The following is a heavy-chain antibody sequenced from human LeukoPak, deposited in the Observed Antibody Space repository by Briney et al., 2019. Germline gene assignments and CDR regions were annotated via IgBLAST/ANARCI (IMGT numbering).Heavy chain of an antibody. V-gene: IGHV3-23*01. CDR3: AKGSRDTMYYFDY. CDR1: GFTFSSYA. CDR2: ISGSGDNT. J-gene: IGHJ4*02. Sequence: GGSLRLSCAASGFTFSSYAMSWVRQAPGKGLEWVSAISGSGDNTYYADSVKGRFTISRDNSKITLLLQMNSLRAEDTAVYYCAKGSRDTMYYFDYWGQGTLVTVSS. D-gene: IGHD3-3*01.